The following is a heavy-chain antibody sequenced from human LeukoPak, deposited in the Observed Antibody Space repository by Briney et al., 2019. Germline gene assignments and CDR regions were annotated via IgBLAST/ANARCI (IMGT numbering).Heavy chain of an antibody. CDR3: ARVTRGEDGHDWFDP. V-gene: IGHV4-4*07. CDR1: GGSISSYY. D-gene: IGHD3-16*01. Sequence: SETLSLTCTVSGGSISSYYWTWVRQPAGRGLEWIGRIFTMTSTNYNPSLKSRVTISGDTSKNQFSLKLTSVTAADTAVYYCARVTRGEDGHDWFDPWGQGTLVTVSS. CDR2: IFTMTST. J-gene: IGHJ5*02.